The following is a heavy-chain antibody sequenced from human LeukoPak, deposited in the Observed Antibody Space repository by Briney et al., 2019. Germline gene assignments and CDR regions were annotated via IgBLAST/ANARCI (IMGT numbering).Heavy chain of an antibody. D-gene: IGHD5-12*01. J-gene: IGHJ4*02. Sequence: SETLSLTCAVSAGSISSSSHHWGWIRQSPGKGLEWIGSVYYGRTTYYNPSLNSRVTSRNQFSLQLNSVTAADMAVYYCVRHDGRGGATMGALDSWGQGSLVTVSS. CDR3: VRHDGRGGATMGALDS. V-gene: IGHV4-39*01. CDR1: AGSISSSSHH. CDR2: VYYGRTT.